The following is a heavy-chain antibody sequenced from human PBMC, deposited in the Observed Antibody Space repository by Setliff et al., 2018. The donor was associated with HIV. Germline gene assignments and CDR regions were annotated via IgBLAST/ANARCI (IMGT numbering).Heavy chain of an antibody. D-gene: IGHD1-1*01. CDR2: IYYSGST. J-gene: IGHJ6*02. V-gene: IGHV4-39*07. CDR1: GGPTSNTYYY. CDR3: ARTRTTGNYYYGMDV. Sequence: PSETLSLTCTVSGGPTSNTYYYWGWIRQPPGKGLEWIGRIYYSGSTYENPSLKSRVTISVDTSKNQFSLKLSSVTAADTAVYYFARTRTTGNYYYGMDVWVQGTTVTVS.